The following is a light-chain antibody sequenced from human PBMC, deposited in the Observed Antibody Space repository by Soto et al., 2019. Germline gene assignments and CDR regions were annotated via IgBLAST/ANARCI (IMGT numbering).Light chain of an antibody. CDR2: DAS. V-gene: IGKV3-20*01. Sequence: EIVLTQSPGTLSLSPGDRATLSCRASQSVPKNYLAWYQQEPGQAPRLLIYDASSRPTGIPDRFSGSGSGTDFTLTISRLEPEDFAVSYCHQYASAPQTFGQGTKVEIK. J-gene: IGKJ1*01. CDR1: QSVPKNY. CDR3: HQYASAPQT.